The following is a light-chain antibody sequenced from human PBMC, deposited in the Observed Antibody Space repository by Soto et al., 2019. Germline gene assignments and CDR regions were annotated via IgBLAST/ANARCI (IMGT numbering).Light chain of an antibody. CDR3: HQYYSSPWT. V-gene: IGKV4-1*01. J-gene: IGKJ1*01. CDR2: WAS. CDR1: QSVLYSSNNKNY. Sequence: DIVMTQSPDSLAVSLGERATINCKSSQSVLYSSNNKNYLAWYQQKPGNPPKLLIYWASTPESGVPDRFSGSGSGTDFTLTLSSRQAEDVAVYYCHQYYSSPWTFGHGTKVQ.